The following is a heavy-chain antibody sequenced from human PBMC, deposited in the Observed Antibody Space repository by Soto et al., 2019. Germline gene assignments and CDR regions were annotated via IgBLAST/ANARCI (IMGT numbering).Heavy chain of an antibody. V-gene: IGHV3-21*01. D-gene: IGHD4-4*01. CDR3: ARDLQNSPYYYGMDV. J-gene: IGHJ6*02. CDR2: ISSSSSYI. CDR1: GFTFSSYS. Sequence: EVQLVESGGGLVKPGGSLRLSCAASGFTFSSYSMNWVRQAPGKGLEWVSSISSSSSYIYYADSVKGRFTISRDNAKNSLYLQMNSLRAEDTAVYYCARDLQNSPYYYGMDVWGQGTTVTVSS.